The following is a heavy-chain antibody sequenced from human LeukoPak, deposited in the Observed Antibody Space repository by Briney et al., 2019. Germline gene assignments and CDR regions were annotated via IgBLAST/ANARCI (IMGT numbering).Heavy chain of an antibody. Sequence: SETLSLTCTVSGGSISSYYWSWIRQPPGKGLEWIGYIYYSGSTNYNPSLKSRVTISVDTSKNQFSLKLSSVTAADTAVYYCATLTTVVTAYYFDHWGQGTLVTVSS. CDR1: GGSISSYY. CDR3: ATLTTVVTAYYFDH. V-gene: IGHV4-59*08. CDR2: IYYSGST. J-gene: IGHJ4*02. D-gene: IGHD4-23*01.